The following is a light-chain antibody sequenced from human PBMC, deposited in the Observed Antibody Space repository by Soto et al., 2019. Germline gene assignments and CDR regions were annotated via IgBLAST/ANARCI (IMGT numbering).Light chain of an antibody. CDR2: GAS. CDR3: KQYNNWQLT. V-gene: IGKV3-15*01. J-gene: IGKJ1*01. CDR1: QSVSSD. Sequence: DIVMTQSPATLSVSPGERATLSCRASQSVSSDLAWYQQKPGQAPRFLISGASTRATGIPARFSGSGSGTELTLTISSLQSEDFAVYYFKQYNNWQLTFGQWTKVHIX.